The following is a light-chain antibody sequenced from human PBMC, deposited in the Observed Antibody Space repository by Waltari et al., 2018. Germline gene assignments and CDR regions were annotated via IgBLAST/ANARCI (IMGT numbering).Light chain of an antibody. CDR1: SSNIGDNY. J-gene: IGLJ2*01. V-gene: IGLV1-51*01. CDR2: GNT. CDR3: GTWDSTLSAVV. Sequence: QSLLTQPPSVSAAPGQKVAISCSGSSSNIGDNYVSWYQQFPGTAPKLLLFGNTKRPPGIPDRSSGSKPGTSATLGITGLQTGDEADYYCGTWDSTLSAVVFGGGTKLTVL.